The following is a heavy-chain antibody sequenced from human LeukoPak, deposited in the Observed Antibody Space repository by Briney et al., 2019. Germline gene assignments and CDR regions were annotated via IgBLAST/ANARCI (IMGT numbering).Heavy chain of an antibody. CDR3: ATTGSYYDY. J-gene: IGHJ4*02. CDR2: INHSGST. D-gene: IGHD1-1*01. CDR1: GGSFSGYY. V-gene: IGHV4-34*01. Sequence: SETLSLTCAVYGGSFSGYYWSWIRQPPGKGLEWIGEINHSGSTYYNPSLKSRVTISVDTSKNQFSLKLSSVTAADTAVYYCATTGSYYDYWGQGTLVTVSS.